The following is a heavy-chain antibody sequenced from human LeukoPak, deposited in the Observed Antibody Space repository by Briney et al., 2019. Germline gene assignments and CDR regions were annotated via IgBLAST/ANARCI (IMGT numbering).Heavy chain of an antibody. Sequence: PGGSLRLSCAASGFTFSSYVMSWVRQAPGKGLEWVSAISGSGGSTYYADSVKGRFTISRDNSKNTLYLQMNSLRAEDTAVYYCAKPPGHCSSTSCPTDYWGQGTLVTVSS. CDR3: AKPPGHCSSTSCPTDY. CDR2: ISGSGGST. D-gene: IGHD2-2*01. CDR1: GFTFSSYV. J-gene: IGHJ4*02. V-gene: IGHV3-23*01.